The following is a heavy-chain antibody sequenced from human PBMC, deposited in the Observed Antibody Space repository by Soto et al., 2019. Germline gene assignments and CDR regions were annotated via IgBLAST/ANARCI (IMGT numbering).Heavy chain of an antibody. CDR2: ISSDGDLR. D-gene: IGHD3-9*01. CDR3: AKVRQRFLDILTGATNFDS. Sequence: EVHLLGSGGDLVQPGGSLRLSCEVSGFTFNNFAMSWVRQSPGKGLEWVSTISSDGDLRHYAESVKGRFTISRDNSKSSLFLQRNSLRAEDTALYFCAKVRQRFLDILTGATNFDSWGQGTLVTVSS. CDR1: GFTFNNFA. V-gene: IGHV3-23*01. J-gene: IGHJ4*02.